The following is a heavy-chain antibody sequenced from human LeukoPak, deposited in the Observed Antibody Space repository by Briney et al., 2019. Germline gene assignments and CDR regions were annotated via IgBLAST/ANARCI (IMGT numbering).Heavy chain of an antibody. J-gene: IGHJ6*04. Sequence: GGSLRLSCAASGFTFSSYEMNWVRQAPGKGLEWFSYISSSGSTKYYAASVKGRFTLSRDNAKNSLYLQMNSLRAEDTAVYYCAELGITMIGGVWGKGTTVTISS. CDR3: AELGITMIGGV. CDR1: GFTFSSYE. V-gene: IGHV3-48*03. CDR2: ISSSGSTK. D-gene: IGHD3-10*02.